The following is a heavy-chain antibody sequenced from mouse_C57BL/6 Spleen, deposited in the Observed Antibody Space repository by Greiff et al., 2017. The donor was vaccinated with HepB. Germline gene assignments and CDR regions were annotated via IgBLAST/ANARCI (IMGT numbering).Heavy chain of an antibody. Sequence: DVKLVESGGGLVKPGGSLKLSCAASGFTFSSYAMSWVRQTPEKRLEWVATISDGGSYTYYPDNVKGRFTISRDNAKNNLYLQMSHLKSEDTAMYYCARESNPRYFDYWGQGTTLTVSS. D-gene: IGHD2-5*01. CDR3: ARESNPRYFDY. CDR1: GFTFSSYA. J-gene: IGHJ2*01. V-gene: IGHV5-4*01. CDR2: ISDGGSYT.